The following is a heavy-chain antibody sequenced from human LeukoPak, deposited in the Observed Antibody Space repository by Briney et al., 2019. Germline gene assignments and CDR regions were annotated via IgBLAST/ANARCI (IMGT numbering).Heavy chain of an antibody. CDR2: ISSSSSYI. V-gene: IGHV3-21*01. CDR1: GVTFSSYS. CDR3: ASPIFGVVIKPPGYHY. D-gene: IGHD3-3*01. Sequence: PVGSLRLSCAASGVTFSSYSMSCVRQAPGRGLWWGSSISSSSSYIYYPDSGKGRFTLARDKAKNSLYLQMNSLRAEDPAVYYCASPIFGVVIKPPGYHYWAQGTLVTVSS. J-gene: IGHJ4*02.